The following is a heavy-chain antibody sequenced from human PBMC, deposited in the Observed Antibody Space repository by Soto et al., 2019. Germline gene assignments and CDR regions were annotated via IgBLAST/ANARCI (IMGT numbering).Heavy chain of an antibody. J-gene: IGHJ4*02. Sequence: QVQLVQSGAEVKKPGASVKVSCKASGYTFTSYYMHWVRQAPGQGLEWMGIINPSGGSTSYAQKFQSRVTMNRDTSTSTVYMELSSLRSEDTAVYYCAREGGDSGSYLQFEYWGQGTLVTVSS. D-gene: IGHD1-26*01. CDR2: INPSGGST. V-gene: IGHV1-46*01. CDR3: AREGGDSGSYLQFEY. CDR1: GYTFTSYY.